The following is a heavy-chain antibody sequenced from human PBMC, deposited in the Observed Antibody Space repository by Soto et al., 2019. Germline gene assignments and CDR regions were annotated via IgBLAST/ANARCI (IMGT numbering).Heavy chain of an antibody. Sequence: SLRLSCAASGFTVSSNYMSWVRQAPGKGLEWVSVIYSGGSTYYADSVKGRFTISRDNSKNTLYLQMNSLRAEDTAVYYCARGPYCYDSSGMVTGAFDIWGQGTMVTVSS. CDR1: GFTVSSNY. CDR3: ARGPYCYDSSGMVTGAFDI. J-gene: IGHJ3*02. D-gene: IGHD3-22*01. V-gene: IGHV3-53*01. CDR2: IYSGGST.